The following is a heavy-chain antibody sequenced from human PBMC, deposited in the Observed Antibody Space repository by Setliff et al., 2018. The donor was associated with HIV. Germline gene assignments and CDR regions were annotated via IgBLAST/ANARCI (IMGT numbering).Heavy chain of an antibody. CDR2: IYPQDSDT. J-gene: IGHJ3*02. D-gene: IGHD3-10*01. CDR3: ARHTIDISLLVVQDPGPFDI. Sequence: GESLKISCTGSGYGFSNHWIGWVRQMPGRGLEWMGIIYPQDSDTRYSPSFEGHVTISADRSRNTAYLQWTALKVSDTAMYYCARHTIDISLLVVQDPGPFDIWGRGTMVTVSS. CDR1: GYGFSNHW. V-gene: IGHV5-51*01.